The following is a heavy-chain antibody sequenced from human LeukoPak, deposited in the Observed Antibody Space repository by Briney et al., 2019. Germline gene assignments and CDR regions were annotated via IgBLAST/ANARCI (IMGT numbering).Heavy chain of an antibody. CDR1: GFTFSSYA. Sequence: GGSLRLSCTTSGFTFSSYAMSWVRQAPGKGLEWVSVISGSGGSTNYADSVKGRFTISRDNSKNTLYLQMNSLRGEDTAVYYCAKELGDIDVSGYYRPGAFDIWGQGTVVTVSS. CDR2: ISGSGGST. D-gene: IGHD3-22*01. J-gene: IGHJ3*02. CDR3: AKELGDIDVSGYYRPGAFDI. V-gene: IGHV3-23*01.